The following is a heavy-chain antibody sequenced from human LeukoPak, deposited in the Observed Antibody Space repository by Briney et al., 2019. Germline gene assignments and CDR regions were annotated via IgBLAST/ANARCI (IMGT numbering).Heavy chain of an antibody. J-gene: IGHJ4*02. D-gene: IGHD5-18*01. CDR2: INPNSGGT. Sequence: ASVKVCCKASGYTFTGYYMHSVRQAPGQGLEWMGWINPNSGGTNYAQKFHGRVTMTRDTSISTAYMELSRLRSDDTAVYYCPSADVDTAMVTDYWGQGTLVTVSS. CDR1: GYTFTGYY. V-gene: IGHV1-2*02. CDR3: PSADVDTAMVTDY.